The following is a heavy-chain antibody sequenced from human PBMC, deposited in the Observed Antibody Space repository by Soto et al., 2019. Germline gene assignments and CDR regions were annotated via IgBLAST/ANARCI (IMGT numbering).Heavy chain of an antibody. J-gene: IGHJ4*02. Sequence: QVQLVESGGGVVQPGRSLRLSCAASGFTFSSYGMHWVRQAPGKGLEWVAVISYDGSNKYYADSVKGRFTISRDNSKNTLYLQMNSLRAEDTAVYYCAKDREGAAAGPTAFDYWGQGTLVTVSS. CDR3: AKDREGAAAGPTAFDY. CDR1: GFTFSSYG. CDR2: ISYDGSNK. V-gene: IGHV3-30*18. D-gene: IGHD6-13*01.